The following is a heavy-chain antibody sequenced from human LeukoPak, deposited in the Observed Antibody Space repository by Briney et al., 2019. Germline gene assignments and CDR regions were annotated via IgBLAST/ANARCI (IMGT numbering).Heavy chain of an antibody. CDR1: GFTFSSYA. V-gene: IGHV3-23*01. Sequence: GGSLRLSCAASGFTFSSYAMSWVRQAPGKGLEWVSAISGSGGSTYYADSVKGRFTISRDNSKNTLYLRMNSLRAEDTAVYYCAKDPMITFGGVIGIFDYWGQGTLVTVSS. J-gene: IGHJ4*02. CDR2: ISGSGGST. CDR3: AKDPMITFGGVIGIFDY. D-gene: IGHD3-16*02.